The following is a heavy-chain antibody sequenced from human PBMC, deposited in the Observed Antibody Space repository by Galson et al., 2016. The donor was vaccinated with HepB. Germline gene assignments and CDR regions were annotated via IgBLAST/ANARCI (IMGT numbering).Heavy chain of an antibody. D-gene: IGHD3-10*01. CDR3: ARGLRNYYGSGSYLWYFDS. CDR2: ISHSGST. V-gene: IGHV4-30-2*01. Sequence: TLSLTCALSGGSLSSGGYSWTWIRQPPGKGLEWIGFISHSGSTYYNPSLKSRVTMSLDRSKNQFSPRLSSVTAADTAVYYCARGLRNYYGSGSYLWYFDSWGQGTLVTVSS. CDR1: GGSLSSGGYS. J-gene: IGHJ4*02.